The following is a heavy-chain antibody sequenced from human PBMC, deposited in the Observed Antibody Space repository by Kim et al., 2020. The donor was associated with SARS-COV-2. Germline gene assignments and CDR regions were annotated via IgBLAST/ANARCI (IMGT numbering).Heavy chain of an antibody. CDR2: IYPGDSDT. CDR1: GYNFRDFW. V-gene: IGHV5-51*01. CDR3: TRLPWGPGLVFQKEHREGRQGVDV. Sequence: GESLKISCQGSGYNFRDFWIVCVRQMPGKGLEVMGIIYPGDSDTRYSPFFRGQVTISADHSISNAYLQWSTLKASDSALYYCTRLPWGPGLVFQKEHREGRQGVDVWSKGATGSVSS. D-gene: IGHD6-19*01. J-gene: IGHJ6*04.